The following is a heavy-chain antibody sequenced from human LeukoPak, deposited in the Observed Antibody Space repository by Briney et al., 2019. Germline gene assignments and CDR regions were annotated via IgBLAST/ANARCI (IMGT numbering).Heavy chain of an antibody. V-gene: IGHV4-59*08. J-gene: IGHJ4*02. Sequence: SETLSLTCTVSGGSISSYYWSWIRQPPGTELKWIGYIYYTGSTSYNPSLRSRVTISVDTSKNQFSLNLSSVTAADTAVYYCARAPILSYFDCWGQGTLVTVSS. CDR2: IYYTGST. CDR1: GGSISSYY. CDR3: ARAPILSYFDC.